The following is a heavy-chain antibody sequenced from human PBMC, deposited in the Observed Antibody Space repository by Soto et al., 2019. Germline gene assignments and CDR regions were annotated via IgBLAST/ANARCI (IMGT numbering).Heavy chain of an antibody. CDR3: ARQRTTVVTQAYFDQ. J-gene: IGHJ4*02. D-gene: IGHD2-21*02. Sequence: PSETLSLTCIVSGESISSSSYYWGWIRHPPGKGLEWIGSIYYSGRTYYNPSFRSRVTISIDTSKNQFSLKLSSVTATDTAVYYCARQRTTVVTQAYFDQWGQGAMVTV. V-gene: IGHV4-39*01. CDR2: IYYSGRT. CDR1: GESISSSSYY.